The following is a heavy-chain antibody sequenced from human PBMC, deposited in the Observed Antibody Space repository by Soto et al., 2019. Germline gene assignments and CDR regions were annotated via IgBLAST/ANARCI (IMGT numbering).Heavy chain of an antibody. CDR1: GGTFSSYA. J-gene: IGHJ6*02. CDR2: IIPIFGTA. Sequence: GASVKVSCKASGGTFSSYAISWVRQAPGQGLEWMGGIIPIFGTANYAQKFQGRVTITADESTSTAYMELSSLRSEDTAVYYCAGCSGGSCDYYYYGMDVWGQGTTVTVSS. CDR3: AGCSGGSCDYYYYGMDV. V-gene: IGHV1-69*13. D-gene: IGHD2-15*01.